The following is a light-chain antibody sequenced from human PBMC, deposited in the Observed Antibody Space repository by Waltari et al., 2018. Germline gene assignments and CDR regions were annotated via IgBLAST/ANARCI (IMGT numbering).Light chain of an antibody. Sequence: QSALTQPASVSGSPGQSITISCTGTSSDVGGYNYVSWYQQHPGNAPKLIIFDVSNRPSGVSNRFSGSKSGNTASLTISGLQAEDEADYYCCSYTRSTTWVFGGGTKLTVL. CDR2: DVS. V-gene: IGLV2-14*03. J-gene: IGLJ3*02. CDR1: SSDVGGYNY. CDR3: CSYTRSTTWV.